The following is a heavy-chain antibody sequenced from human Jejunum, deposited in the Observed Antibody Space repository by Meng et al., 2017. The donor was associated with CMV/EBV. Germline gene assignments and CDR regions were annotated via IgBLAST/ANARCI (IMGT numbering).Heavy chain of an antibody. CDR1: VSRVS. V-gene: IGHV3-53*01. CDR2: IYSGDTT. J-gene: IGHJ5*02. Sequence: VSRVSMTWVRQAPGKWLEWVSIIYSGDTTYYAASVKGRFTISRDNSKNTLSLQMNSLRAEDTAVYYCARLRVSCSSTSCYPNWFDPWGQGTLVTVSS. CDR3: ARLRVSCSSTSCYPNWFDP. D-gene: IGHD2-2*01.